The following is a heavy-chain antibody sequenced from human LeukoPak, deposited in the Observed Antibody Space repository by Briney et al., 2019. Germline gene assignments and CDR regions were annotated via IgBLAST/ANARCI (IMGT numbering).Heavy chain of an antibody. CDR2: GDYSGGT. D-gene: IGHD6-19*01. J-gene: IGHJ4*02. CDR3: AGERGEEYSSGWYKTNYFYN. V-gene: IGHV4-39*07. Sequence: SETLSLTCTVSGDSFTSVTDYWAWIRQPPGKGLEWIASGDYSGGTFYNPSLESRVAISADMSKNQISLKLTSVTGADTAVYYCAGERGEEYSSGWYKTNYFYNWGQGIRVTVSS. CDR1: GDSFTSVTDY.